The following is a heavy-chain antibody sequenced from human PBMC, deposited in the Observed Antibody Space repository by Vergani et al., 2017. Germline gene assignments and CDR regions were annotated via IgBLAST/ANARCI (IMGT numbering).Heavy chain of an antibody. J-gene: IGHJ6*03. Sequence: EVQLVETGGGLIRPGESLRLSCAVSGFLVNSNYMSWVRQAPGKGLEWLSIIYSDGRTFYADSVKGRFTVSRDISKNTMSLQVNSLRAEDTATYYCARVWDVARNYYYDMDVWGTGTTVTVSS. CDR3: ARVWDVARNYYYDMDV. D-gene: IGHD3-16*01. CDR1: GFLVNSNY. CDR2: IYSDGRT. V-gene: IGHV3-53*02.